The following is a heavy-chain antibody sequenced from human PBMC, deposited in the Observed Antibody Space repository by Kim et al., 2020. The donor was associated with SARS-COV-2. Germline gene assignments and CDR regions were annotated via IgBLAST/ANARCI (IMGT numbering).Heavy chain of an antibody. CDR2: IKSNTDGGTT. J-gene: IGHJ4*02. Sequence: GGSLRLSCAASGFTFSNAWMSWVRQAPGKGLEWVGRIKSNTDGGTTDYAAPVKGRFTISRDDSKNTLYLQMNSLKTEDTAVYYCTKRGVALDNWGQGTLVTVSS. D-gene: IGHD3-3*01. CDR1: GFTFSNAW. CDR3: TKRGVALDN. V-gene: IGHV3-15*01.